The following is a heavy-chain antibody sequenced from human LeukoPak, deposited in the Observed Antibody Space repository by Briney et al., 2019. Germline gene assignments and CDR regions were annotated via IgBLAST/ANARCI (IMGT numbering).Heavy chain of an antibody. CDR3: ARLTGTTGFDY. CDR1: GFPFNSYW. J-gene: IGHJ4*02. D-gene: IGHD1-1*01. V-gene: IGHV3-7*01. Sequence: GGSLRLSCAASGFPFNSYWMSWVRQAPGKGLEWVANIKQDGSDKYYVDSVKGRFTISRDNAKNSLYLQLNSLRADDTAVYYCARLTGTTGFDYWGQGTLVTVSS. CDR2: IKQDGSDK.